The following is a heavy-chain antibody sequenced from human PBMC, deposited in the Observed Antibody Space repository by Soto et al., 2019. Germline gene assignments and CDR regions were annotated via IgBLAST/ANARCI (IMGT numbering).Heavy chain of an antibody. CDR2: IYHSGST. D-gene: IGHD1-26*01. Sequence: QVQLQESGPGLVRPSQTLSLTCTVSGDSINSVDHYWSWIRQPPGKGLEWMGYIYHSGSTHYNPSLNSRLTISIDTSTNRFSLNLTSVTAADTAVYFCARLRWETENSWFDPWGQGALVTVSS. CDR3: ARLRWETENSWFDP. CDR1: GDSINSVDHY. J-gene: IGHJ5*02. V-gene: IGHV4-30-4*01.